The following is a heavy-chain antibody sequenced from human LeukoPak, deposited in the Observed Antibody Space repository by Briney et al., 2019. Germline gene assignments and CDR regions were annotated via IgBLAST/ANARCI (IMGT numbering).Heavy chain of an antibody. V-gene: IGHV1-2*02. CDR3: ARDGEGAVAFAY. J-gene: IGHJ4*02. D-gene: IGHD6-13*01. CDR1: RYTLTGYH. CDR2: IHPNSGGT. Sequence: AVTVSRKATRYTLTGYHMHWVRQAPSQELAWMWWIHPNSGGTDCAKKFQGRVTMARATSISTAYMELSRLRSDDTAVYYCARDGEGAVAFAYWGQGTLVTVSS.